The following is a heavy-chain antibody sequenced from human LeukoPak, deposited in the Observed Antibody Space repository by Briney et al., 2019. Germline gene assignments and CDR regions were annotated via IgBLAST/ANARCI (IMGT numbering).Heavy chain of an antibody. CDR1: GGSISSSSYY. D-gene: IGHD3-10*01. Sequence: PSETLSLTCTVSGGSISSSSYYWGWIRQPPGKGLEWIGSIYYSGSTYYNPSLKSRVTISVDTSKNQFSLKLSSVTAADTAVYYCARDHRVIGRFGESCFDYWGQGTLVTVSS. CDR2: IYYSGST. V-gene: IGHV4-39*02. J-gene: IGHJ4*02. CDR3: ARDHRVIGRFGESCFDY.